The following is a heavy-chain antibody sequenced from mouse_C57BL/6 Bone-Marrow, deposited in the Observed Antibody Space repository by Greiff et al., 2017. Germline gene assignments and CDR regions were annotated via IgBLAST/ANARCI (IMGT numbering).Heavy chain of an antibody. D-gene: IGHD2-3*01. V-gene: IGHV1-59*01. CDR1: GYTFTSYW. CDR2: IDPSDSYT. J-gene: IGHJ2*01. CDR3: ASEGGYYDFDY. Sequence: QVQLQQPGAELVRPGTSVKLSCKASGYTFTSYWLHWVKQRPGQGLEWIGVIDPSDSYTNYNQKFKGKATLTVDTSSSTAYMQLSSLTSEDSAVYYCASEGGYYDFDYWGQGTTRTVSS.